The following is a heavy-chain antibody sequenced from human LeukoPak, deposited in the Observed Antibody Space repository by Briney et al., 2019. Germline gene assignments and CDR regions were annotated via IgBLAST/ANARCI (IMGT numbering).Heavy chain of an antibody. CDR1: GFTFSSYS. J-gene: IGHJ6*03. V-gene: IGHV3-48*01. Sequence: GGSLRLSCAASGFTFSSYSMNWVRQAPGRGLEWVSYISSSGSTIYYADSVKGRFTISRDNSKNTLYLQMNSLRAEDTAVYYCAKLYGDYLSHYYYMDVWGKETTVTVSS. CDR2: ISSSGSTI. CDR3: AKLYGDYLSHYYYMDV. D-gene: IGHD4-17*01.